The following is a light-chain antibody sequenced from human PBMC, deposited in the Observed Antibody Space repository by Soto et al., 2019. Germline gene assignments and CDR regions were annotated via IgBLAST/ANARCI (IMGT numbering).Light chain of an antibody. Sequence: QSALTQPASVSGSPGQSITISCTGTSSDVGGYNYVSWYQQHPGKVPKLMIYEVFRRPSGISDRFSGSKSGNTASLTISGLQAEDEADYCCCSYTTTSTFVFGGGTQLTVL. V-gene: IGLV2-14*03. CDR2: EVF. J-gene: IGLJ2*01. CDR3: CSYTTTSTFV. CDR1: SSDVGGYNY.